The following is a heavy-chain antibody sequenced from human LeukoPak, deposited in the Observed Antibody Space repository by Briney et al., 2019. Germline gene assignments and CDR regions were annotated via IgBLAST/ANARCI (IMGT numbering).Heavy chain of an antibody. CDR3: ARETWIQLWLIDY. CDR1: GSTFSSYS. D-gene: IGHD5-18*01. J-gene: IGHJ4*02. V-gene: IGHV3-21*01. Sequence: GGSLRLSCAASGSTFSSYSMNWVRQAPGEGLEWVSSISSSSSYIYYADSVKGRFTISRDNAKNSLYLQMNSLRAEDTAVYYCARETWIQLWLIDYWGQGTLVSVSS. CDR2: ISSSSSYI.